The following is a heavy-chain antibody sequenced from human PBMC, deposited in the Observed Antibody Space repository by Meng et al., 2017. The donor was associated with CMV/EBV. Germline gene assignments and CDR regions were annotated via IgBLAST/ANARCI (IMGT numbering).Heavy chain of an antibody. V-gene: IGHV2-5*01. CDR2: IYWNDDK. J-gene: IGHJ5*02. CDR3: AHRRYYYDSSGFDP. Sequence: SGPTLVKPTQTLTLTCPFSGFSLSTSGVGVGWIRQPPGKALEWLALIYWNDDKRYSPSLKSRLTITKDTSKTQVVLTMTNMDPVDTATYYCAHRRYYYDSSGFDPWGQGTLVTVSS. CDR1: GFSLSTSGVG. D-gene: IGHD3-22*01.